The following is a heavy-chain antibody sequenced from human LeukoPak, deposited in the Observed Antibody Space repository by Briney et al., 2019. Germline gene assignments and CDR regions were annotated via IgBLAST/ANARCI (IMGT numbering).Heavy chain of an antibody. CDR1: GGSFSGYY. Sequence: KPSETLSLTCAVYGGSFSGYYWSWIRQPPGKGLEWIGEINHSGSTNYNPSLKSRVAISVDRSKNQFSLKLSSVTAADTAVYYCARGTYGSGSPAAHYFDYWGQGTLVTVSS. D-gene: IGHD3-10*01. J-gene: IGHJ4*02. CDR3: ARGTYGSGSPAAHYFDY. V-gene: IGHV4-34*01. CDR2: INHSGST.